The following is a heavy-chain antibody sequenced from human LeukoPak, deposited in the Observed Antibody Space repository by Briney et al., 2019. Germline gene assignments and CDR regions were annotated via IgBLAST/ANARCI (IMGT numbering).Heavy chain of an antibody. D-gene: IGHD3-22*01. CDR2: ISYDGSNK. V-gene: IGHV3-30*18. Sequence: GRSLRLSCAASGFTFSSYAMHWVRQAPGKGLEWVAIISYDGSNKYYGDAVKGRFTISRDNSTNTLYLQMNSLRAEDTATYYCAKDPRFQGSSGYFDYWGQGTLVTVSS. J-gene: IGHJ4*02. CDR1: GFTFSSYA. CDR3: AKDPRFQGSSGYFDY.